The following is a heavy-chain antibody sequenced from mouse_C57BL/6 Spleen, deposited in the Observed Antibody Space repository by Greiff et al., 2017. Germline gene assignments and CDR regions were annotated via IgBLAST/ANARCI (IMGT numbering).Heavy chain of an antibody. J-gene: IGHJ4*01. V-gene: IGHV1-80*01. CDR3: ARYYGVYAMDY. CDR2: IYPGDGDT. D-gene: IGHD1-1*01. CDR1: GYAFSSYW. Sequence: VQLVESGAELVKPGASVKISCKASGYAFSSYWMNWVKQRPGKGLEWIGQIYPGDGDTNYNGKFKGKATLTADKSSSTAYMQLSSLTSEDSAVYFCARYYGVYAMDYWGQGTSVTVSS.